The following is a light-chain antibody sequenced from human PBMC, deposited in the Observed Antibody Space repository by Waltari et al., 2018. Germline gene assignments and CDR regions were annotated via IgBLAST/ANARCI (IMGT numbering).Light chain of an antibody. J-gene: IGKJ5*01. CDR2: GAS. V-gene: IGKV3-11*01. Sequence: EIVLTQSPATLSLSPGERATLSCRASQSVSSDLVWYQQKPGQTPRLLSYGASNRATGIPARFSGSGSGTDFTLTISSLESEDFAVYYCHQRSNWPITFGQGTRLEIK. CDR1: QSVSSD. CDR3: HQRSNWPIT.